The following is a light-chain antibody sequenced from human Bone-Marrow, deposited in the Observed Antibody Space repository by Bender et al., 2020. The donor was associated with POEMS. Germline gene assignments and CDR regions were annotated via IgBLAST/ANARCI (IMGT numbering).Light chain of an antibody. CDR3: QSPDISNTYWA. Sequence: QSVLTQPPSVSGAPGQRVTISCTGSSSNTGSGYDINWYQHLPGTAPKLLIYGYNNRPSGIPERFSGSSSGTTVTLIISGVQAEDEADYYCQSPDISNTYWAFGGGTKLTVL. V-gene: IGLV1-40*01. CDR1: SSNTGSGYD. CDR2: GYN. J-gene: IGLJ3*02.